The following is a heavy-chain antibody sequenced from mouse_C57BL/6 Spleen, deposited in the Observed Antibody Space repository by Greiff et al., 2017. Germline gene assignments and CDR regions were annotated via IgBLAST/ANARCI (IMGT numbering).Heavy chain of an antibody. CDR1: GYSFTDYN. V-gene: IGHV1-39*01. Sequence: VHVKQSGPELVKPGASVKISCKASGYSFTDYNMNWVKQSNGKSLEWIGVINPNYGTTSYNQKFKGKATLTVDQSSSTAYMQLNSLTSEDSAVYDCARSLGTTETGAMDYWGQGTSVTVSS. D-gene: IGHD1-1*01. J-gene: IGHJ4*01. CDR2: INPNYGTT. CDR3: ARSLGTTETGAMDY.